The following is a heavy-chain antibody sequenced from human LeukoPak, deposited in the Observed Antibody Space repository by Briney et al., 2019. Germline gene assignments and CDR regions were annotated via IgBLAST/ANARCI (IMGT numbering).Heavy chain of an antibody. Sequence: ASVKVSCKASGGTFSSYAISWVRQAPGQGLEWMGRIIPILGIANYAQKFQGRVTITADKSTSTAYMELSSLRSEDTAVYYCARVARFGEQRGSYDYWGQGTLVTVSS. CDR3: ARVARFGEQRGSYDY. CDR1: GGTFSSYA. J-gene: IGHJ4*02. D-gene: IGHD3-10*01. CDR2: IIPILGIA. V-gene: IGHV1-69*04.